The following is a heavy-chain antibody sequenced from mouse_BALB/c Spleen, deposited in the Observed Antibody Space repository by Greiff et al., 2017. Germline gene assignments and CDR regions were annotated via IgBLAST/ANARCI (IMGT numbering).Heavy chain of an antibody. J-gene: IGHJ3*01. D-gene: IGHD2-14*01. CDR1: GYTFTSYV. CDR3: AKEGNYRYDAWFAY. Sequence: EVKLLESGPELVKPGASVKMSCKASGYTFTSYVMHWVKQKPGQGLEWIGYINPYNDGTKYNEKFKGKATLTSDKSSSTAYMELSSLTSEDSAVYYGAKEGNYRYDAWFAYWGQGTLVTVSA. V-gene: IGHV1-14*01. CDR2: INPYNDGT.